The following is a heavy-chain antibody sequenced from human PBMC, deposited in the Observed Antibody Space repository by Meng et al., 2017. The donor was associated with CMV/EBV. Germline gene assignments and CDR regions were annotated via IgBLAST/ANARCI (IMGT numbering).Heavy chain of an antibody. Sequence: ELPGAGVEQLRASVNFSCMSAGHGCPFNGYYWRWMRQPQGLGLVWSSSTYNRNSNNYKPFQKRVIIISVATTRKQYFLKMTSGTDDTTAVYFATNDYASGRCLAYWGQGTLVTVSS. CDR1: GCPFNGYY. J-gene: IGHJ4*02. V-gene: IGHV4-34*01. CDR2: TYNRNSN. D-gene: IGHD4-17*01. CDR3: TNDYASGRCLAY.